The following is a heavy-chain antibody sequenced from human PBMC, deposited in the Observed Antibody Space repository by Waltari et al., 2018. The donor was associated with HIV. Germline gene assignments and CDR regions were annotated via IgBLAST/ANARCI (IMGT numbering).Heavy chain of an antibody. CDR2: ITSSRRTE. V-gene: IGHV3-48*01. J-gene: IGHJ3*02. Sequence: EVQVVESGGGLVQRGGSLRLSCAAFGFPCSSSTMNWCRQAPGKGQECVSDITSSRRTENDAGSGKGGFAISRENAKNSLYLQIDSPRVEDTAVYYCATYSGNYATAFDIWGRGTMVNVSS. CDR1: GFPCSSST. CDR3: ATYSGNYATAFDI. D-gene: IGHD1-26*01.